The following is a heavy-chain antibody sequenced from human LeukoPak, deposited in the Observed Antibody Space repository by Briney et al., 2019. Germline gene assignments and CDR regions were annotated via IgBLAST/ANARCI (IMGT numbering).Heavy chain of an antibody. CDR1: GGSISSSSYY. CDR3: ARSRDGYNYEVDY. J-gene: IGHJ4*02. V-gene: IGHV4-39*07. D-gene: IGHD5-24*01. CDR2: IYYSGGT. Sequence: SETLSLTCTVSGGSISSSSYYWGWIRQPPGKGLEWIGSIYYSGGTYYNPSLKSRVTISVDTSKNQFSLKLSSVTAADTAVYYCARSRDGYNYEVDYWGQGTLVTVSS.